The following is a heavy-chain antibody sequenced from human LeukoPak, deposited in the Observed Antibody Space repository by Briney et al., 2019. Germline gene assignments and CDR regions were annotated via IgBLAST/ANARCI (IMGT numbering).Heavy chain of an antibody. J-gene: IGHJ4*02. Sequence: GGSLRPSCPPFGLTLVDLPMTGVRQAPGRVLGWVALISRNGVAAKYADSVRGRFTISRDNSKNSLYLQMNSLRAEDTALYYCAKDICSSTGCHEFDYWGQGTLVTVSS. CDR2: ISRNGVAA. D-gene: IGHD2-2*01. V-gene: IGHV3-43D*04. CDR3: AKDICSSTGCHEFDY. CDR1: GLTLVDLP.